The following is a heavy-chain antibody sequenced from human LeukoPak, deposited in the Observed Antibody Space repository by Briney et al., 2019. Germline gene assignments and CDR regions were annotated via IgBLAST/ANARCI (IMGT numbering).Heavy chain of an antibody. CDR2: ISWNSGSI. D-gene: IGHD3-22*01. J-gene: IGHJ4*02. CDR3: ANATGYDSIGHSYFDY. V-gene: IGHV3-9*03. CDR1: AFSFDDYA. Sequence: PGGSLRLSCAASAFSFDDYAMHWVRQAPGKGLEWISGISWNSGSIGYADSVKGRFTISRDNDKNSLYLQMNSLRAEDMDLYYCANATGYDSIGHSYFDYWGQGTLVTVSS.